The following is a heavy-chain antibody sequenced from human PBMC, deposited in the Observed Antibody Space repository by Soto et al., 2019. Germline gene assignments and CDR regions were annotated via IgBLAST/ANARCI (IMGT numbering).Heavy chain of an antibody. D-gene: IGHD2-15*01. Sequence: SETLSLTCAVYGGSLSAYYWSWIRQPPGKGLEWIGEINHSGSTNCNPSLKSRVTISVDTSKNQFSLKVSSVTAADTAVYYCARGNRFCPRGGCYGYDYWGQGALVTVSS. CDR1: GGSLSAYY. V-gene: IGHV4-34*01. J-gene: IGHJ4*02. CDR3: ARGNRFCPRGGCYGYDY. CDR2: INHSGST.